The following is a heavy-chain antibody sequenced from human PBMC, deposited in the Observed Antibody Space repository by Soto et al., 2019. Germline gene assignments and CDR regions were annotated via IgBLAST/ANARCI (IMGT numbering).Heavy chain of an antibody. V-gene: IGHV1-3*01. D-gene: IGHD3-9*01. CDR3: ARGLHYDILTGPYDNWFDP. Sequence: GASVKVSCKASGYTFTSYAMHWVRQAPGQRLEWMGWINAGNGNTKYSQKFQGRVTITRDTSASTAYMELSSLRSEDTAVYYCARGLHYDILTGPYDNWFDPWGQGTLVTVSS. J-gene: IGHJ5*02. CDR1: GYTFTSYA. CDR2: INAGNGNT.